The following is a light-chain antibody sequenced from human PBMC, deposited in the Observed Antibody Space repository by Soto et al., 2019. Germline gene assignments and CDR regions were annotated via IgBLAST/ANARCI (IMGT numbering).Light chain of an antibody. CDR2: GAS. Sequence: EIVLTQSPGTLSLSPGERATLSCRASQSVSSNFLAWYQEKPGQAPRLLIYGASSRATGIPDRFSGSGSGIDFTLTISRLEPEDSAVYYCQQYGVSPTFGGGTKVDIK. CDR1: QSVSSNF. CDR3: QQYGVSPT. V-gene: IGKV3-20*01. J-gene: IGKJ4*01.